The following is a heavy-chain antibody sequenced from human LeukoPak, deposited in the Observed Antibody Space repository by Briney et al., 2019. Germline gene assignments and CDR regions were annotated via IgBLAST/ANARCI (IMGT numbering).Heavy chain of an antibody. Sequence: ASVKVSCTASGYTFTSYGISWVRQAPGQGLEWMGWISAYNGNTNYAQKLQGRVTMTTDTSTSTAYMELRSLRSDDTAVYYCARVTYYYGSGSYFHDPWGQGTLVTVSS. CDR2: ISAYNGNT. CDR3: ARVTYYYGSGSYFHDP. D-gene: IGHD3-10*01. J-gene: IGHJ5*02. V-gene: IGHV1-18*01. CDR1: GYTFTSYG.